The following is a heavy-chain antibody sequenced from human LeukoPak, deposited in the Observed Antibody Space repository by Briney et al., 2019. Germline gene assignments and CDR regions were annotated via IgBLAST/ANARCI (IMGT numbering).Heavy chain of an antibody. CDR2: TYYRSKWYN. CDR1: GDSVASNKAA. CDR3: ARGAPASAGRWFDP. J-gene: IGHJ5*02. V-gene: IGHV6-1*01. D-gene: IGHD6-13*01. Sequence: SQTLSLTCAICGDSVASNKAAWNWVRHSPPRGLEWLGRTYYRSKWYNEYGVSVQSRITINPDTSKNQFSLQLNSVTPEDTAVYYCARGAPASAGRWFDPWGHGTLVTVSS.